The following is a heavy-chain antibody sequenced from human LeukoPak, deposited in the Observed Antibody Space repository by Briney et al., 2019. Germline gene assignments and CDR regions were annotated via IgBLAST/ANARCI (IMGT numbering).Heavy chain of an antibody. CDR3: ARLAKLTIFGVVTADAFDI. CDR2: ISAYNGNT. V-gene: IGHV1-18*01. D-gene: IGHD3-3*01. Sequence: ASVTVSCKASGYTFTSYGISWVRQAPGQALEWMGWISAYNGNTNYAQKFQGRVTMTTDTSTSTAYMELRSLRSDDTAVYYCARLAKLTIFGVVTADAFDIWGQGTMVTVSS. CDR1: GYTFTSYG. J-gene: IGHJ3*02.